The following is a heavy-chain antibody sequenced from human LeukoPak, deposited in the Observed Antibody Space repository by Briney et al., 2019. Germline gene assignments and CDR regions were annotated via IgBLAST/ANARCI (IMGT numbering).Heavy chain of an antibody. CDR3: ARLYLPATRFDY. Sequence: SGTLSLTCAVSDDSISSSNWWSWVRQPPGKGLDWIGEIYHSGSTNYNPSLKSRVTISVDKSKNQFSLKLTSVTAADTAVYYCARLYLPATRFDYWGQGTLVTVSS. V-gene: IGHV4-4*02. CDR1: DDSISSSNW. CDR2: IYHSGST. J-gene: IGHJ4*02. D-gene: IGHD5-24*01.